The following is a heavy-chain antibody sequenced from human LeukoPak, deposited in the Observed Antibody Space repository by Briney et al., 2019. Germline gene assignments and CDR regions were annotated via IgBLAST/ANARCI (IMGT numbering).Heavy chain of an antibody. Sequence: AGSLRLSCAVSGITFSFHAMHWVRQAPGKGLEWVAVIWNDGSNKYYADSVKGRFTISRDNSKNTLHLQMNSLRADDTAVYYCARDGGGNSPDYWGQGTLVSVSS. J-gene: IGHJ4*02. CDR1: GITFSFHA. V-gene: IGHV3-33*01. D-gene: IGHD4-23*01. CDR3: ARDGGGNSPDY. CDR2: IWNDGSNK.